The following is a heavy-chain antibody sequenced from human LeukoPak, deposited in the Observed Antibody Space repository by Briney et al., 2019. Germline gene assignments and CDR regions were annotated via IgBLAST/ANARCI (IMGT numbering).Heavy chain of an antibody. V-gene: IGHV5-51*01. CDR2: IYPGGSDT. Sequence: GESLKISFKGSGYGFTSYWIGWVRQMPGKGLEWMGIIYPGGSDTRYSPSFQGQVTISADKSISTAYLQWSSLKASDTAMYYCARLRITMVRGSEDYYFDYWGQGTLVTVSS. CDR3: ARLRITMVRGSEDYYFDY. CDR1: GYGFTSYW. J-gene: IGHJ4*02. D-gene: IGHD3-10*01.